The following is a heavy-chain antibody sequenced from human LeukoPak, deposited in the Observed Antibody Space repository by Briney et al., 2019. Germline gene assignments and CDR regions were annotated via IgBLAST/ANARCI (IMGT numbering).Heavy chain of an antibody. V-gene: IGHV3-33*01. D-gene: IGHD5-18*01. CDR3: ARERGYSYGAHCDY. CDR2: IWYDGSNK. CDR1: GFTFSSYG. J-gene: IGHJ4*02. Sequence: GGSLRLSCAASGFTFSSYGMHWVRQVPGKGLEWVAVIWYDGSNKYYADSVKGRFTISRDNSKNTVYLQMNSLRAGDTAVYYCARERGYSYGAHCDYWGQGTLVTVSS.